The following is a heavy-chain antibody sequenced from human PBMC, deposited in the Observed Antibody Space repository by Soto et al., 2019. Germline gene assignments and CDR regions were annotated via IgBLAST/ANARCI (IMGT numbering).Heavy chain of an antibody. V-gene: IGHV4-59*01. CDR3: ARGIVVVPAAIPPAFDY. CDR1: GGSISSYY. CDR2: IYYSGST. D-gene: IGHD2-2*01. Sequence: SETLSLTCTVSGGSISSYYWSWIRQPPWKGLEWIGYIYYSGSTNYNPSLKSRVTISVDTSKNQFSLKLSSVTAADTAVYYCARGIVVVPAAIPPAFDYWGQGTLVTVSS. J-gene: IGHJ4*02.